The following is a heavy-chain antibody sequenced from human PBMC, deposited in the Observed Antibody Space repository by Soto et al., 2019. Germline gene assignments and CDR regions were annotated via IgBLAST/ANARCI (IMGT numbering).Heavy chain of an antibody. Sequence: AGGALRLSCAAPGFTFSSYWMSWVRQAPGKGVEWVANIKQDGSEKYYVDSVKGRFTVSRDNAKNSLYLQMSSLRAEDTAVFYCVMEGGAPYTSWSPGYFDYWAQGTLVTVSS. CDR3: VMEGGAPYTSWSPGYFDY. CDR2: IKQDGSEK. CDR1: GFTFSSYW. V-gene: IGHV3-7*04. D-gene: IGHD2-2*01. J-gene: IGHJ4*02.